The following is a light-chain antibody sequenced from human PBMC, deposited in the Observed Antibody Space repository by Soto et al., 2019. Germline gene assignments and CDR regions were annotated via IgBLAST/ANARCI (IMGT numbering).Light chain of an antibody. CDR2: GAS. Sequence: EIVLTQSPGTLSLSPGKGATLSCRASQSVTSTYLAWYQQKPGQAPRLLMYGASSRATGIPDRFSGSGSGTDFTLTISRLEPEDFAVYYCQQYGSSPLTFGGGTKVDIK. CDR3: QQYGSSPLT. J-gene: IGKJ4*01. CDR1: QSVTSTY. V-gene: IGKV3-20*01.